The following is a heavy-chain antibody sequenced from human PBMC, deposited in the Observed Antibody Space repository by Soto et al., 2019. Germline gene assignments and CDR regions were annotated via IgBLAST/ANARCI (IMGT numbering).Heavy chain of an antibody. V-gene: IGHV4-34*01. D-gene: IGHD2-15*01. J-gene: IGHJ6*02. CDR2: INHSGST. CDR1: GGSVSGHY. CDR3: ARDRGYQVVSLSSYYYDLDV. Sequence: QVQLQQWGAGLLKPSETLSLNCTVQGGSVSGHYWSWIRKSPGKGLEWIGEINHSGSTNYNPSLKSRVTISVDTSRNQFTLKVRSVTAADTAVYYCARDRGYQVVSLSSYYYDLDVWGQGATVTVSS.